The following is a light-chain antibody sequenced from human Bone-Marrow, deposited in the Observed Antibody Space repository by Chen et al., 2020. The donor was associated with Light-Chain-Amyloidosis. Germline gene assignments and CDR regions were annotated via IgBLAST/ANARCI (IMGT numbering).Light chain of an antibody. CDR1: QDITNY. V-gene: IGKV1-33*01. CDR2: DSS. CDR3: QQYDKLPLT. J-gene: IGKJ4*01. Sequence: DVQLTQSPSSLSASVGDRVTITSQASQDITNYLNWYQQKPGRAPKLLIFDSSNMAGGVPLRFSGSGSGSTFSLTISSLEPEDVATYFCQQYDKLPLTFGGGTKVEIK.